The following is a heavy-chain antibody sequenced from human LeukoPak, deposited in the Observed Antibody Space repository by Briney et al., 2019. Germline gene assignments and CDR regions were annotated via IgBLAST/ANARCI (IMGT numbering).Heavy chain of an antibody. Sequence: PSETLSLTCAVYGGSFSGYYWGWIRQPPGKGLEWIGSIYYSGSTYYNPSLKSRVTISVDTSKNQFSLKLSSVTAADTAVYYCARDSRYCTNGVCYSGPADYWGQGTLVTVSS. CDR1: GGSFSGYY. J-gene: IGHJ4*02. CDR2: IYYSGST. CDR3: ARDSRYCTNGVCYSGPADY. V-gene: IGHV4-34*01. D-gene: IGHD2-8*01.